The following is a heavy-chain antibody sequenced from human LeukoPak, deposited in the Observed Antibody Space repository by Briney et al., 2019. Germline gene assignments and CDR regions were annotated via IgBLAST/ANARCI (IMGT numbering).Heavy chain of an antibody. Sequence: ASVKVSCKASGGTFSSYAISWVRQAPGQGLEWMGGITPIFGTANYAQKFQGRVTITADESTSTAYMELSSLRSEDTAVYYCARAPPLANYYDSSGPVGFDYWGQGTLVTVSS. D-gene: IGHD3-22*01. CDR3: ARAPPLANYYDSSGPVGFDY. V-gene: IGHV1-69*13. CDR2: ITPIFGTA. CDR1: GGTFSSYA. J-gene: IGHJ4*02.